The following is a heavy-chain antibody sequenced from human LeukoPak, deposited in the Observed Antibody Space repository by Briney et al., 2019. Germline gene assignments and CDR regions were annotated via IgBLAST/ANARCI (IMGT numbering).Heavy chain of an antibody. CDR2: VKSKTDGGTT. Sequence: PGGSLRLSCAASGLTFSEAWMSWVRQAPGEGLEWVGRVKSKTDGGTTDYAAPVKGRFTISRDDSKNTLYLQMNSLKTEDTAVYFCITDVVFIGGLEYDVDYWGQGTLVTVSS. CDR3: ITDVVFIGGLEYDVDY. CDR1: GLTFSEAW. V-gene: IGHV3-15*01. J-gene: IGHJ4*02. D-gene: IGHD3-22*01.